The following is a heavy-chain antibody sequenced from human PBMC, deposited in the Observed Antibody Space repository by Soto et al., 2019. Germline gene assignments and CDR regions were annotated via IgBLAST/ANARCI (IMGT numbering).Heavy chain of an antibody. J-gene: IGHJ3*02. Sequence: SGGSLRLSCAASGFTFSSYSMNWVRQAPGKGLEWVSSISSSSSYIYYADSVKGRFTISRDNAKNSLYLQMNSLRAEDTAVYYCAREWYYGSWSVGRDDAFDIRGQRSMVTVS. D-gene: IGHD3-10*01. CDR3: AREWYYGSWSVGRDDAFDI. CDR2: ISSSSSYI. V-gene: IGHV3-21*01. CDR1: GFTFSSYS.